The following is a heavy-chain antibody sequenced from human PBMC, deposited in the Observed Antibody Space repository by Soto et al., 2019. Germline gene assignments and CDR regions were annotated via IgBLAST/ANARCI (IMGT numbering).Heavy chain of an antibody. CDR2: IDSDGSST. Sequence: GGSLRLCCAASGFTFSSYWMHWVRQAPGKGLVWVSRIDSDGSSTTYADSVKGRFTISRDNAKNTLYLQMNSLRAEDTAVYYCARYSRSSAGYYFGMDVWGQGTTVTVSS. J-gene: IGHJ6*02. D-gene: IGHD6-6*01. CDR3: ARYSRSSAGYYFGMDV. CDR1: GFTFSSYW. V-gene: IGHV3-74*01.